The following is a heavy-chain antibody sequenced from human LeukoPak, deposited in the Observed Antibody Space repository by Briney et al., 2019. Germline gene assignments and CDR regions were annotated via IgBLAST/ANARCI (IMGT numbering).Heavy chain of an antibody. CDR2: IYYSGST. Sequence: SETLSLTCTVSGGSISSYYWSWIRQPPGKGLEWIGYIYYSGSTNYNPSLKSRVTISVDTSKNQFSLKLSSVTAADTAVYYCARVSQYCSGGSCYSGFFDYWGQGTLVTVSS. J-gene: IGHJ4*02. CDR1: GGSISSYY. D-gene: IGHD2-15*01. CDR3: ARVSQYCSGGSCYSGFFDY. V-gene: IGHV4-59*01.